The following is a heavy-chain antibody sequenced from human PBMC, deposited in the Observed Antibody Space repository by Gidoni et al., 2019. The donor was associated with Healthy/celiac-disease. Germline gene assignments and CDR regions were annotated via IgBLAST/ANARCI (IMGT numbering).Heavy chain of an antibody. J-gene: IGHJ6*02. CDR1: GCTFSSYE. D-gene: IGHD3-10*01. V-gene: IGHV3-48*03. CDR3: ARDLWFGELTYYYYGMDV. CDR2: ISSSGSTI. Sequence: EVQLVESGGGLVQPGGSLRLSCAASGCTFSSYEMNWVRQAPGKGLEWVSYISSSGSTIYYADSLKGRFTISRDNAKNSLYLQMNSLRAEDTAVYYCARDLWFGELTYYYYGMDVWGQGTTVTVSS.